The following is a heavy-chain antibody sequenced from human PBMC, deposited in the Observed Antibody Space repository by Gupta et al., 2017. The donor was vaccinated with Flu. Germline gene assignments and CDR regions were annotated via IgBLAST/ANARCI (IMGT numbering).Heavy chain of an antibody. CDR2: ISDSGGSST. CDR3: AKDVRDGYNYDPFDY. J-gene: IGHJ4*02. D-gene: IGHD5-12*01. Sequence: APGKGLEWVSGISDSGGSSTYYADSVKGRFTISRDNSKNTLYLQMNSLRAEDTAVYYCAKDVRDGYNYDPFDYWGQGTLVTVSS. V-gene: IGHV3-23*01.